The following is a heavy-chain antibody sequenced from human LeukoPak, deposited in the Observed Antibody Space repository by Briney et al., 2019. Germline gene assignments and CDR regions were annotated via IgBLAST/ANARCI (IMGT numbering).Heavy chain of an antibody. Sequence: ASVKVSCKASGYSFTGYYIHWVRQAPGQGLEWMGWINPDGGVTKSAQNFQGRVTMTRDKSINTVYMELSGLTSDDTALYYCARGPNHYYYMDLWGTGTTVSVSS. V-gene: IGHV1-2*02. CDR3: ARGPNHYYYMDL. J-gene: IGHJ6*03. D-gene: IGHD2-8*01. CDR2: INPDGGVT. CDR1: GYSFTGYY.